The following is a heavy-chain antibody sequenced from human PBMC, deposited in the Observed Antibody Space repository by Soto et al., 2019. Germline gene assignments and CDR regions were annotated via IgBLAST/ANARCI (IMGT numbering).Heavy chain of an antibody. Sequence: EVQLLESGGRLLQPGGSLRLSCAASGFTFSSYAMSWVRQAPGKGLELVSGISGSGGSTYYADSVKGRFTISRDNSKNTLYRQMNSMRAEDTAVYYCAKDKSSNSLNWFDPWGQGTLVAVSS. D-gene: IGHD6-6*01. J-gene: IGHJ5*02. CDR3: AKDKSSNSLNWFDP. V-gene: IGHV3-23*01. CDR2: ISGSGGST. CDR1: GFTFSSYA.